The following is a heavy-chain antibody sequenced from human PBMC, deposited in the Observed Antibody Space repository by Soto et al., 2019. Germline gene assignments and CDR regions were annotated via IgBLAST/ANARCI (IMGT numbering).Heavy chain of an antibody. D-gene: IGHD3-22*01. CDR2: LSWNSGFS. Sequence: GGSLRLSCGGSGFSFDDYTMHWVRQAPGKGPEWVASLSWNSGFSGYADSVKGRFTISRDNAQSSVHLQMNNLRTEDTALYYCAKGRGTIVVTDAYDIWGQGTMVTVS. CDR1: GFSFDDYT. CDR3: AKGRGTIVVTDAYDI. V-gene: IGHV3-9*01. J-gene: IGHJ3*02.